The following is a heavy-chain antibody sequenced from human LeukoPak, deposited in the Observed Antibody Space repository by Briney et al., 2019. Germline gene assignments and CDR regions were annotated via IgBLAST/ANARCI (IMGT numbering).Heavy chain of an antibody. CDR2: INHSGST. D-gene: IGHD6-25*01. CDR1: SGSFSGYY. CDR3: ARVRASAIAAGYYYYMDV. Sequence: SETLSLTCAVYSGSFSGYYWSWIRQPPGKGLEWIGEINHSGSTNYNPSLKSRVTISVDTSKNQFSLKLSSVTAADTAVYYCARVRASAIAAGYYYYMDVWGKGTTVTVSS. V-gene: IGHV4-34*01. J-gene: IGHJ6*03.